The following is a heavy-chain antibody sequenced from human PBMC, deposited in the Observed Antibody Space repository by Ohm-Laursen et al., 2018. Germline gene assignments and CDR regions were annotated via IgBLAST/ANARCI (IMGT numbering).Heavy chain of an antibody. V-gene: IGHV1-8*01. D-gene: IGHD4-23*01. CDR3: ARAPTTVVTPRWFDP. J-gene: IGHJ5*02. Sequence: ASVKVSCKASGYTFTSYDINWVRQATGQGPEWMGWVSPNSGNTVYAHKFQGRVSMTRNTSISTTYMELSSLRSEDTAVYYCARAPTTVVTPRWFDPWGQGTLVTVSS. CDR2: VSPNSGNT. CDR1: GYTFTSYD.